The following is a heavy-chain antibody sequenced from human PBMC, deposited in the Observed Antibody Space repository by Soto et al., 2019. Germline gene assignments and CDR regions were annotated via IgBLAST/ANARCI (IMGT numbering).Heavy chain of an antibody. D-gene: IGHD1-1*01. J-gene: IGHJ6*02. Sequence: PGESLKISCKGSGYSFTSYWIGWVRQMPGKGLEWMGIIYPGDSETRYSPSFQGQVTISADKSTRTAYLQWSSLKASDTAIYYCARTSWNDGYYYHGMDVWGQGTAVTVSS. V-gene: IGHV5-51*01. CDR2: IYPGDSET. CDR1: GYSFTSYW. CDR3: ARTSWNDGYYYHGMDV.